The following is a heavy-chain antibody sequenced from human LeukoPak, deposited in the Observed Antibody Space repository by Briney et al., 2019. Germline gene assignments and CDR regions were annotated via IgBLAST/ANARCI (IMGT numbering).Heavy chain of an antibody. J-gene: IGHJ4*02. CDR1: GFIFDNYA. CDR3: ARESETSGWYDY. Sequence: GGSLRLSCAAPGFIFDNYAIHWVRQAPGKGLEWVSLISGDGGSTFYADSVRGRFTISRDNTRKSLSLQMSSLRSEDTALYYCARESETSGWYDYWGQGTLVTASS. V-gene: IGHV3-43*02. D-gene: IGHD6-19*01. CDR2: ISGDGGST.